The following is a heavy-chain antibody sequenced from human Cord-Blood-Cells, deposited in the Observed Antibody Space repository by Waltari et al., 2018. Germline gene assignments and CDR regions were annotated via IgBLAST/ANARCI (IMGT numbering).Heavy chain of an antibody. J-gene: IGHJ5*02. D-gene: IGHD7-27*01. Sequence: QVQLQQWGAGLLKPSETLSLTCAVYGGSFSGYYWSWIRQHPGKGLEWIGEINHSGSTNYNPSLKSRVTISVDTSKNQFSLKLSSVTAADTAVYYCARREANWGGEGNWFDPWGQGTLVTVSS. CDR1: GGSFSGYY. V-gene: IGHV4-34*01. CDR2: INHSGST. CDR3: ARREANWGGEGNWFDP.